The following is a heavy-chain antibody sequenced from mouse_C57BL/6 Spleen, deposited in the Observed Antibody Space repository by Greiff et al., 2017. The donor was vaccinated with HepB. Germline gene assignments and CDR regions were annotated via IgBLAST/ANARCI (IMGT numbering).Heavy chain of an antibody. V-gene: IGHV1-53*01. CDR2: INPSNGGT. CDR1: GYTFTSYW. D-gene: IGHD3-2*02. Sequence: VQLQQPGTELVKPGASVKLSCKASGYTFTSYWMHWVKQRPGQGLEWIGNINPSNGGTNYNEKFKSKATLTVDKSSSTAYMQLSSLTSEDSAVYYCARSDGHSSGPAWFAYWGQGTLVTVSA. J-gene: IGHJ3*01. CDR3: ARSDGHSSGPAWFAY.